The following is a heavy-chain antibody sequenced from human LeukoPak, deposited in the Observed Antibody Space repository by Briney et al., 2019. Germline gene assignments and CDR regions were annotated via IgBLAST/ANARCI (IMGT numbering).Heavy chain of an antibody. CDR3: ARGLYSSTYGWFDP. CDR2: IIPIFGTA. J-gene: IGHJ5*02. Sequence: SVKVSCKASGGTCSSYAISWVRQAPGQGLEWMGGIIPIFGTANYAQKFQGRVTITADESTSTAYMELSSLRSEDTAVYYCARGLYSSTYGWFDPWGQGTPVTVSS. D-gene: IGHD6-13*01. CDR1: GGTCSSYA. V-gene: IGHV1-69*13.